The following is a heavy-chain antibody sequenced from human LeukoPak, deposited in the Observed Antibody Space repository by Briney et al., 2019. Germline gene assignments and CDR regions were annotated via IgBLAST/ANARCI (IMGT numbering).Heavy chain of an antibody. J-gene: IGHJ1*01. D-gene: IGHD4-23*01. V-gene: IGHV3-64*04. CDR2: ISSNGGST. CDR1: GFTFDDYA. CDR3: AKDRGGNSRGGMGGTAHFQH. Sequence: GGSLRLSCAASGFTFDDYAMHWVRQAPGKGLEYVSAISSNGGSTYYADSVKGRFTISRDNSKNTLYLQMNSLRAEDTAVYYCAKDRGGNSRGGMGGTAHFQHWGQGTLVTVSS.